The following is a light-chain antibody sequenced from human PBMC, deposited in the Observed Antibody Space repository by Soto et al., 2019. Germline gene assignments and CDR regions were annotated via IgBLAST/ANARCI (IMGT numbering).Light chain of an antibody. CDR2: GAS. CDR3: QQYNEWPRT. J-gene: IGKJ2*01. V-gene: IGKV3-15*01. CDR1: QSVMTN. Sequence: ETVMTQSPATLSVSPGERVTLSCRASQSVMTNLVWYQQSPGQPPRLLIYGASDRVAGVPDRFSGSGSGTDFTLTISGLQSEDCAVYYCQQYNEWPRTFGQGTKLEIK.